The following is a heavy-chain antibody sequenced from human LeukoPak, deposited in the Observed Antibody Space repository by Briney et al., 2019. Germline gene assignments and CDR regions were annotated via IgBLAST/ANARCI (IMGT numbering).Heavy chain of an antibody. J-gene: IGHJ4*02. CDR3: ARTYYFDINGSTYYSDY. CDR2: ISGSGGST. V-gene: IGHV3-23*01. Sequence: GGSLRLSCAASGFTFSSYAMSWVRQAPGKGLEWVSAISGSGGSTYYADSVKGRFTISRDNSKNTLYLQMNNLRAEDTAVYYCARTYYFDINGSTYYSDYWGQGTLVTVFS. CDR1: GFTFSSYA. D-gene: IGHD3-22*01.